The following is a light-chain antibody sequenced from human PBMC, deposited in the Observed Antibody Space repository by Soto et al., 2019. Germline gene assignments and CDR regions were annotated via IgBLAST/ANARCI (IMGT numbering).Light chain of an antibody. CDR3: SSYTTTTPHV. CDR2: EVN. J-gene: IGLJ1*01. V-gene: IGLV2-14*01. Sequence: QSVLTQPASVSGSPGQSITISCTGTSSDVGGYNYVSWYQQHPGKVPKLMIYEVNNRPSGVSNRFSGSKSGNTASLTISGLQAEDEADYYCSSYTTTTPHVFGTGTKVTVL. CDR1: SSDVGGYNY.